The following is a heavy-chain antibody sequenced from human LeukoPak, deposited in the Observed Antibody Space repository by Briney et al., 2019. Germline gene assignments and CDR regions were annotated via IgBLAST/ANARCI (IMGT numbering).Heavy chain of an antibody. V-gene: IGHV4-59*08. CDR2: IYYSGST. CDR1: GGSISSYY. D-gene: IGHD4-17*01. Sequence: SETLSLTCTVSGGSISSYYWSWIRQPPGKGLEWIGYIYYSGSTNYNPSLKSRVTISVDTSKNQFSLKLSSVTAADTAVYYCARLPDYGDVSWYFDLWGRGTLVTVSS. J-gene: IGHJ2*01. CDR3: ARLPDYGDVSWYFDL.